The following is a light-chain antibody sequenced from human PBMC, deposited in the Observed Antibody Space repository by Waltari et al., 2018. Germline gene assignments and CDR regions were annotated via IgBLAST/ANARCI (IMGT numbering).Light chain of an antibody. J-gene: IGKJ1*01. CDR1: QSVLYNSNDKNY. CDR2: WAS. Sequence: DIAMTQSPDSLAVSLGETAPIHCKSSQSVLYNSNDKNYLAWYQHKPGQPPKLLIYWASTRESGVPDRFSGSGAGTDFTLTISSLQAEDVAVYYCQQYYRSRTFGQGTKVEIK. V-gene: IGKV4-1*01. CDR3: QQYYRSRT.